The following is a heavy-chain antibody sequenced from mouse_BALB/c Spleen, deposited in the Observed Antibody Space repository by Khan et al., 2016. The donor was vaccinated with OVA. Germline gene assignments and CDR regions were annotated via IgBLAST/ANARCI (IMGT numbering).Heavy chain of an antibody. D-gene: IGHD2-14*01. CDR3: ARAYYRFDGYYAMDY. CDR2: IWGGGGI. V-gene: IGHV2-6-4*01. J-gene: IGHJ4*01. Sequence: QVQLKESGPGLVAPSQSLSITCTVSGFSLSRYTIHWVRQPPGKGLEWLGMIWGGGGIDYNSTLKSRLSIRKDNSKSQVLLKMNSLQTDDTAMYYCARAYYRFDGYYAMDYWGQGTSVTVSS. CDR1: GFSLSRYT.